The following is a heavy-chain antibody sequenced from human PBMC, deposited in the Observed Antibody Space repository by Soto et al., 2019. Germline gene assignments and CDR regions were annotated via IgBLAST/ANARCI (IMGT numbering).Heavy chain of an antibody. J-gene: IGHJ6*02. Sequence: SETLSLTCTVSGGSISSGGYYWSWIRQPPGKGLEWIGYIYYSGSTYYNPSLKSRVTISVDTSKNQFSLKLSSVTAADTAVYYCANIAVAGMGYGMDVWGQGTTVTVSS. CDR1: GGSISSGGYY. CDR2: IYYSGST. V-gene: IGHV4-31*03. CDR3: ANIAVAGMGYGMDV. D-gene: IGHD6-19*01.